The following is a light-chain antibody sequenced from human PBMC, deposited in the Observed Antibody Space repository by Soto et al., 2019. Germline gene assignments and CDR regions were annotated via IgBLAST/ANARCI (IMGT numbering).Light chain of an antibody. CDR3: QQRSNWPLT. Sequence: EIVLTQSPATLSLSPGERATLSCSASQIVSSYLAWYQQKPGQAPRLLIYDASNRATGIPARFSGSGSGTDFTLTISSLEPEDFAVYYCQQRSNWPLTSGGGTKVEIK. CDR2: DAS. V-gene: IGKV3-11*01. CDR1: QIVSSY. J-gene: IGKJ4*01.